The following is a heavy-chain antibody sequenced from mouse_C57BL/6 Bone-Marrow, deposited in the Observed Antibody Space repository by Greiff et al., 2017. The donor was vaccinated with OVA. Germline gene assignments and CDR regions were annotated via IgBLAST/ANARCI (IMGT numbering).Heavy chain of an antibody. CDR1: GYTFTSYC. D-gene: IGHD1-1*01. J-gene: IGHJ3*01. V-gene: IGHV1-59*01. CDR2: IDPSDSYT. Sequence: VQLQQPGAELVRPGTSVKLSCKASGYTFTSYCMHWVKQRPGQGLEWIGVIDPSDSYTKYNQKFQGKATLTVDTSSSTAYMQLSSLTSEVAAVYYCARGRSFAYWGQGTLLTVSA. CDR3: ARGRSFAY.